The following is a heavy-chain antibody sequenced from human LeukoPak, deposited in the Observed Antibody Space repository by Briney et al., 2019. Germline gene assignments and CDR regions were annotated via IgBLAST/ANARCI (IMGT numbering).Heavy chain of an antibody. CDR3: ARRIQGMAPYYFDY. D-gene: IGHD5-24*01. CDR2: STSVGGST. Sequence: GGTLRLSCTASRFTFTIYWTHWVRDAPGKGRVSVSRSTSVGGSTSYADSVKGRFTISRDNPKTTLYRQINSLRPQDTPLFYFARRIQGMAPYYFDYWGQGTLVTVSS. J-gene: IGHJ4*02. V-gene: IGHV3-74*01. CDR1: RFTFTIYW.